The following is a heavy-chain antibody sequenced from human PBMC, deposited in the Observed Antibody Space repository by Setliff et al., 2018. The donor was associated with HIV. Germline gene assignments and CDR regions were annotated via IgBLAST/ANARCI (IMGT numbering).Heavy chain of an antibody. D-gene: IGHD3-22*01. CDR2: IYYSGST. CDR1: GGSISSSNYY. V-gene: IGHV4-39*07. J-gene: IGHJ4*02. CDR3: AREVDYYDSSRYLLLYYFDS. Sequence: PSETLSLTCTVSGGSISSSNYYWGWIRQPPGKGLEWIGSIYYSGSTYYNPSLKSRVTISVDTSKNQISLKLSSVTAADTAVYYCAREVDYYDSSRYLLLYYFDSWGQGTLVTSPQ.